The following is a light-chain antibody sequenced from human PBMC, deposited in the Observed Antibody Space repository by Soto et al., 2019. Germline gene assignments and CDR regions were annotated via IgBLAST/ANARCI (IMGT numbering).Light chain of an antibody. Sequence: EIVMTQSPATLSVSPGERATLSCRASQSVSSNLAWYQQKPGQAPRLLIYGASTRATGIPARFSGSGSRTEFTLTIRRLPSGDFEVYYCQQYNNWLRTWTFGQGTKVDIK. V-gene: IGKV3-15*01. CDR2: GAS. CDR3: QQYNNWLRTWT. CDR1: QSVSSN. J-gene: IGKJ1*01.